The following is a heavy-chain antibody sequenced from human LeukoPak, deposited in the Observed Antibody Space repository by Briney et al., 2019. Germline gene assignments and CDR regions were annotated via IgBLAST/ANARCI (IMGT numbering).Heavy chain of an antibody. CDR3: AREGDGYSYGYTNWFDP. J-gene: IGHJ5*02. Sequence: SGGSLRLSCAASGFTFSSYWMSWVRQAPGKGLEWVANIKQDGSEKYYVDSVKGRFTISRDNAKNSLYLQMNSLRAEDTAVYYCAREGDGYSYGYTNWFDPWGQGTLVTVSS. V-gene: IGHV3-7*01. CDR2: IKQDGSEK. D-gene: IGHD5-18*01. CDR1: GFTFSSYW.